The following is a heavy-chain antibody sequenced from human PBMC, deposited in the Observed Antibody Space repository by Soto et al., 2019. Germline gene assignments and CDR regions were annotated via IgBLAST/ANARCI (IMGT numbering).Heavy chain of an antibody. CDR3: ARYNWGGMDV. CDR1: GGTFSSYA. CDR2: IIPIFSTA. V-gene: IGHV1-69*01. D-gene: IGHD1-20*01. J-gene: IGHJ6*02. Sequence: QVQLVQSGAEVKKPGSSVKVSCKASGGTFSSYAISWVRQSPGQGREWMGGIIPIFSTANYAQKFQGRVTITADEATSTAYMEMSSLRSEDAAVYYCARYNWGGMDVGGQGTTVTVSS.